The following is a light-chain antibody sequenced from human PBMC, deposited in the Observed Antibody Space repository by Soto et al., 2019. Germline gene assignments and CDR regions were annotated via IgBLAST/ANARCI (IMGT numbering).Light chain of an antibody. Sequence: EFVWTPSPGTLSLSPGESATLSYRASQAVRNDYLAWYQQKPGQAPRLLIYDASSRATGIPDRFSGGGSGTDFTLTISRLEPEDFAVYYCQQFSSYPLTFGGGAKVDIK. CDR1: QAVRNDY. CDR2: DAS. J-gene: IGKJ4*01. CDR3: QQFSSYPLT. V-gene: IGKV3-20*01.